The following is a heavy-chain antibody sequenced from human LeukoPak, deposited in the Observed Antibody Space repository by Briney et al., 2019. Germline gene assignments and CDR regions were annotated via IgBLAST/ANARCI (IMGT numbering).Heavy chain of an antibody. CDR1: RFTFNSYA. V-gene: IGHV3-23*01. CDR3: ARWRSGSCSD. Sequence: GGSLRLSCAASRFTFNSYAMSWVRQAPGKGLEWVSVIGGSNGITFYVGSVKGRFTISRDNSKNTLYLQMNSLRAEDTAVYYCARWRSGSCSDWGQGTLVTVSS. CDR2: IGGSNGIT. J-gene: IGHJ4*02. D-gene: IGHD1-26*01.